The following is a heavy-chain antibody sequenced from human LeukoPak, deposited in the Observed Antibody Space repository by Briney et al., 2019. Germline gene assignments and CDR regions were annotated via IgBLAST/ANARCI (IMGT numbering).Heavy chain of an antibody. J-gene: IGHJ4*02. CDR2: ISDNEGST. CDR1: GFTFNYYA. D-gene: IGHD5-18*01. CDR3: ARHDSFIPY. V-gene: IGHV3-23*01. Sequence: GGSLRLSCAASGFTFNYYAMSWVRQAPGKGLEWVSGISDNEGSTYYTDSVKGRFTISRDNTKNTVYPQMNNLRPDDTAVYFCARHDSFIPYWGQGTLVTVSS.